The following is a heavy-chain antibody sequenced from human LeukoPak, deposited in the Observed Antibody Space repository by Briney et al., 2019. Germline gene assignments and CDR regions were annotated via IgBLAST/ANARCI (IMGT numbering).Heavy chain of an antibody. D-gene: IGHD2-2*01. J-gene: IGHJ5*02. CDR2: ISGSGGST. CDR1: GFTFSSYA. V-gene: IGHV3-23*01. CDR3: ANPGTIVVVPAAIQANWFDP. Sequence: PGGSLRLSCAASGFTFSSYAMSWVRQAPGKGLEWVSAISGSGGSTYYADSVKGRFTISRDNSKNTLYLQMNSLRAEDTAVYYCANPGTIVVVPAAIQANWFDPWGQGTLVTVSS.